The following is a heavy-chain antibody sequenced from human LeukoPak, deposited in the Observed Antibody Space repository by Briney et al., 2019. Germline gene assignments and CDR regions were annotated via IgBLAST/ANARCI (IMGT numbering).Heavy chain of an antibody. V-gene: IGHV4-39*01. CDR3: ARHPRGNIVVVPAAIGRAY. CDR2: IYYSGST. J-gene: IGHJ4*02. D-gene: IGHD2-2*01. CDR1: GGSISSNSYY. Sequence: SETLSLTCTVSGGSISSNSYYWGWIRQPPGKGLEWIGSIYYSGSTYYNPSLKSRVTISVDTSKNQFSLKLSSVTAADTAVYYCARHPRGNIVVVPAAIGRAYWGQGTLVTVSS.